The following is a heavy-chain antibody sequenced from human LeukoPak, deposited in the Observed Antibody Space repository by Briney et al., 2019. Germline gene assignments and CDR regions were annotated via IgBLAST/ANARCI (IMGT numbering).Heavy chain of an antibody. V-gene: IGHV4-39*02. CDR3: ARDDSSGYYYRILGY. J-gene: IGHJ4*02. CDR1: GGSISSSSYY. D-gene: IGHD3-22*01. CDR2: IYYSGST. Sequence: SETLSLTCTVSGGSISSSSYYWGWIRQPPGKGLEWIGSIYYSGSTYYNPSLKSRVTISVDTSKNQFSLKLSSVTAADTAVYYCARDDSSGYYYRILGYWGQGTLVTVSS.